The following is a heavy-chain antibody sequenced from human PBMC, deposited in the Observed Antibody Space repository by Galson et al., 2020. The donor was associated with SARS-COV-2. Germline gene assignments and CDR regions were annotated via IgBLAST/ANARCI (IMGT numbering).Heavy chain of an antibody. Sequence: SETLSLTCTVSGGSINDYYWSWVRQPPGQGLERIGYIYYRGNTKYNPSLESRLTISVDTSKNQFSLNLSSVTAADTAIYYCTRTPLRGGFDSWGQGTLVTVSS. CDR2: IYYRGNT. CDR3: TRTPLRGGFDS. V-gene: IGHV4-59*08. J-gene: IGHJ5*01. CDR1: GGSINDYY. D-gene: IGHD2-15*01.